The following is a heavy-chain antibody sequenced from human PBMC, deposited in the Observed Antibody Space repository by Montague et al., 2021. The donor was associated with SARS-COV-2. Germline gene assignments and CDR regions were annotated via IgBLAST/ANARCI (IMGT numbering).Heavy chain of an antibody. J-gene: IGHJ6*02. CDR3: AVNSNYYYYYGMDV. D-gene: IGHD4-11*01. V-gene: IGHV4-38-2*02. CDR1: GYSISSGYY. CDR2: IYHSGST. Sequence: SETLSLTCTVSGYSISSGYYWGWIRQPPGKGLEWIGSIYHSGSTYYNPSLKSRVTISVDTSKNQFFLKLSSVTAADTAVYYCAVNSNYYYYYGMDVWGQGTTVTVSS.